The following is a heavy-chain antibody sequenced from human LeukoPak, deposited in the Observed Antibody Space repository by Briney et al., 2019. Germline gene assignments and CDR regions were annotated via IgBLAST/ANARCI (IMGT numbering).Heavy chain of an antibody. CDR1: GGTFSSYA. D-gene: IGHD6-19*01. CDR3: ASKGGGIAVAGTRGFDY. Sequence: ASVKVSCKASGGTFSSYAISWVRQAPGQGLEWMGRIIPILGIANYAQKFQGRVTITADKSTSTAYMELSSLRSEDTAVYYCASKGGGIAVAGTRGFDYWGQGTLVTVSS. J-gene: IGHJ4*02. CDR2: IIPILGIA. V-gene: IGHV1-69*04.